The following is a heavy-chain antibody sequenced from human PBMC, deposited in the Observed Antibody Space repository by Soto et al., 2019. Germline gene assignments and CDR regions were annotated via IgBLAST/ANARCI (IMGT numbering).Heavy chain of an antibody. CDR2: IIPIFGTA. J-gene: IGHJ4*02. D-gene: IGHD5-12*01. Sequence: SVKVSCKASGGTFSSYAIRWVRQAPGQGLEWMGGIIPIFGTANYAQKFQGRVSITADESTSTAYMELSSLRSEDTAVYYRARDFERDGYKLYYFDYWGQGTLVTVSS. CDR1: GGTFSSYA. V-gene: IGHV1-69*13. CDR3: ARDFERDGYKLYYFDY.